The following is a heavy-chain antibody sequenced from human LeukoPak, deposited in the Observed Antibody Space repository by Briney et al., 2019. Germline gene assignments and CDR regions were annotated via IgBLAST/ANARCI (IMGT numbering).Heavy chain of an antibody. D-gene: IGHD6-19*01. Sequence: PGGSLRLSCEASGFSFSRYWMNWVRQAPGKGLEWLAIIKQDGSEKYYVDSVKGRFTISRDNAQNLVYLQLNSLRADDTAVYHCAGGAGWTSDLWGQGTLVIVSS. J-gene: IGHJ3*01. CDR1: GFSFSRYW. CDR2: IKQDGSEK. V-gene: IGHV3-7*01. CDR3: AGGAGWTSDL.